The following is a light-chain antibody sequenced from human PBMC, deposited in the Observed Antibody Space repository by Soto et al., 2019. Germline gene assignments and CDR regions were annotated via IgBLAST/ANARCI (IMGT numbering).Light chain of an antibody. CDR1: SSNIGAGYD. V-gene: IGLV1-40*01. J-gene: IGLJ1*01. CDR2: DNT. CDR3: QSYDRSLSGSRV. Sequence: QSVLTQPPSVSGAPGQRVTISCTGSSSNIGAGYDVHWYQQLPGTAPKLLIYDNTNRPSRVPDRFSGSKSGTSASLAITGLQAEDEADYYCQSYDRSLSGSRVFGTGTKVTVL.